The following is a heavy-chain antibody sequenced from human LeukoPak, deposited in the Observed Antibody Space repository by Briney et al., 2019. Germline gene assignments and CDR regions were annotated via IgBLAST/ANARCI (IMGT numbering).Heavy chain of an antibody. CDR1: GFTFSGSA. J-gene: IGHJ4*02. CDR3: TYRRSGYDY. V-gene: IGHV3-73*01. Sequence: GGSLRLSCADSGFTFSGSAMHWVRQASGKGLEWVGRIRSKANSYATAYAASVKGRFTISRDDSKNTAYLQMNSLKTEDTAVYYCTYRRSGYDYWGQGTLVTVSS. D-gene: IGHD6-19*01. CDR2: IRSKANSYAT.